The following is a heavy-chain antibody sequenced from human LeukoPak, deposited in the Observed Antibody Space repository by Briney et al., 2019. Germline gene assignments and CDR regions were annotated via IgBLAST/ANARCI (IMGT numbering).Heavy chain of an antibody. Sequence: PSETLSLTCTVSGGSISSYYWSWIRQPPGKGLEWIGEINHSGSTNYNPSLKSRVTISVDTSKNQFSLKLSSVTAADTAVYYCASLIAVAGTIDPWGQGTLVTVSS. CDR3: ASLIAVAGTIDP. CDR1: GGSISSYY. J-gene: IGHJ5*02. CDR2: INHSGST. V-gene: IGHV4-34*01. D-gene: IGHD6-19*01.